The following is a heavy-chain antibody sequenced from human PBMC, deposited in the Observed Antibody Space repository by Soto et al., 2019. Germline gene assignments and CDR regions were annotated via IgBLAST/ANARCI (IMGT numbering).Heavy chain of an antibody. CDR3: ARGVHPSLVTTPFH. V-gene: IGHV4-34*01. D-gene: IGHD3-22*01. J-gene: IGHJ4*02. CDR2: INHNGIT. Sequence: SETLSLTCAVYGGSFSGYFWTWFRQPPGKGLEWIAEINHNGITNYDPSLKSRVSISVDTSKNQFSLKLNSVTAADTAVYYCARGVHPSLVTTPFHCGQGTLVPVSS. CDR1: GGSFSGYF.